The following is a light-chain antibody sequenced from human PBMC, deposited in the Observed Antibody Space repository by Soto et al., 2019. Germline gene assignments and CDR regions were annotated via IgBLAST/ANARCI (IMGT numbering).Light chain of an antibody. CDR3: QQYDISPLT. V-gene: IGKV3-20*01. CDR2: SVS. Sequence: EIVLTQSPGILSLSPGERATLSCRASQTLNRNYLAWYQQKPGQAPRVVIYSVSVRATGIPDRFSGSGSGTDFTLTISGLEPEDSAVYYCQQYDISPLTYGQGTKVEI. J-gene: IGKJ1*01. CDR1: QTLNRNY.